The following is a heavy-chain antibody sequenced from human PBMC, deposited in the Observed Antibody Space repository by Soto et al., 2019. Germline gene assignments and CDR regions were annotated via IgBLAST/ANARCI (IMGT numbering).Heavy chain of an antibody. CDR2: IYHSGST. Sequence: ASETLSLTCAVSGYSISSGYYWGWIRQPPGKGLEWIGSIYHSGSTYYNPSLKSRVTISVDTSKNQFSLKLSSVTAADTAVYYCASQALAAAGTRGWFDPWGQGTLVTVSS. J-gene: IGHJ5*02. D-gene: IGHD6-13*01. CDR3: ASQALAAAGTRGWFDP. CDR1: GYSISSGYY. V-gene: IGHV4-38-2*01.